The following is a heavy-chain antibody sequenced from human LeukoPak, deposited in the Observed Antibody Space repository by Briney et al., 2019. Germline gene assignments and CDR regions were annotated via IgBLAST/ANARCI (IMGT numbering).Heavy chain of an antibody. J-gene: IGHJ6*03. V-gene: IGHV3-7*01. CDR3: ARSKNYYGSGSYYLLYYYYYYMDV. D-gene: IGHD3-10*01. Sequence: PGGSLRLSCAASGFTFSSYAMSWVRQAPGKGLEWVANIKQDGSEKYYVDSVKGRFTISRDNAKNSLYLQMNSLRAEDTAVYYCARSKNYYGSGSYYLLYYYYYYMDVWGKGTTVTISS. CDR1: GFTFSSYA. CDR2: IKQDGSEK.